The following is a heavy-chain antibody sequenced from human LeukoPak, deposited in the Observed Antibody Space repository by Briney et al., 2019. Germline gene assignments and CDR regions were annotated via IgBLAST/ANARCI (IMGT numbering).Heavy chain of an antibody. CDR1: GFTFSSYW. CDR3: ARVGTAFGTLEDY. V-gene: IGHV3-74*01. J-gene: IGHJ4*02. Sequence: PGGSLRLSCAASGFTFSSYWMHWVRQAPGKGLVWVSRINSDGSSTSYADSVKGRFTISRDNAKNSLYLQMNSLRAEDTAVYYCARVGTAFGTLEDYWGQGTLVTVSS. CDR2: INSDGSST. D-gene: IGHD6-13*01.